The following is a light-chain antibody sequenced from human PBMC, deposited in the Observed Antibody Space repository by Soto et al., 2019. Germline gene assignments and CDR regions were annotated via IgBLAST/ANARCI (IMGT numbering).Light chain of an antibody. CDR1: QGSSCY. Sequence: AIRMTQSPSSFSASTGDRVTITRRASQGSSCYLAWYQQKRGQAPKLLIYSASTLHSGVPSKFSGSGSGTAFTFTISCLQSEEFATDYCQHYNSYSEAFGQGTKVDIK. V-gene: IGKV1-8*01. CDR3: QHYNSYSEA. J-gene: IGKJ1*01. CDR2: SAS.